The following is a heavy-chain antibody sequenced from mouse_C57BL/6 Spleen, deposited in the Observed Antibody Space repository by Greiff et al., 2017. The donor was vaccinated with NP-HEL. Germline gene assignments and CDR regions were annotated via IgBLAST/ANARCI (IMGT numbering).Heavy chain of an antibody. V-gene: IGHV1-69*01. CDR3: ARGRRAKDLYAMDY. D-gene: IGHD3-1*01. Sequence: VQLQQPGAELVMPGASVKLSCKASGYTFTSYWMHWVKQRPGQGLEWIGEIDPSDSYTNYNQKFKGKSTLTVDKSSSTAYMQLSSLTSEDSAVYDCARGRRAKDLYAMDYWGQGTSVTVSS. CDR2: IDPSDSYT. J-gene: IGHJ4*01. CDR1: GYTFTSYW.